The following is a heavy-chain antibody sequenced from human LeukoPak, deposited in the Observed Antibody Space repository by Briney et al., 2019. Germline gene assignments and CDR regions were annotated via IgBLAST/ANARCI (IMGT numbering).Heavy chain of an antibody. J-gene: IGHJ5*02. Sequence: SETLSLTCTVSGVSISSSNSYWGWIRQPPGKGLEWIGSIYYTGNTYYNASLKSRVTISVDTSKNQFSLKLSSVTAADTAVYYCARPRLGYCSSTSCRNWFDPWGQGTLVTVSS. CDR2: IYYTGNT. V-gene: IGHV4-39*07. CDR3: ARPRLGYCSSTSCRNWFDP. CDR1: GVSISSSNSY. D-gene: IGHD2-2*01.